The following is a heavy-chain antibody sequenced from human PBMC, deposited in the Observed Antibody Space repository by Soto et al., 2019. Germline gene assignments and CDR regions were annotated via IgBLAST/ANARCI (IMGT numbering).Heavy chain of an antibody. J-gene: IGHJ4*02. V-gene: IGHV4-34*01. D-gene: IGHD6-19*01. Sequence: SETLSLTCAVYGGSFSGYYWSWIRQPPGKGLEWIGEINHSGSTNYNPSLKSRVTISVDTSKRQFSLKLSSVTAADTAMYYCARDIGGSSGWYVGHWGQGTLVTVSS. CDR2: INHSGST. CDR1: GGSFSGYY. CDR3: ARDIGGSSGWYVGH.